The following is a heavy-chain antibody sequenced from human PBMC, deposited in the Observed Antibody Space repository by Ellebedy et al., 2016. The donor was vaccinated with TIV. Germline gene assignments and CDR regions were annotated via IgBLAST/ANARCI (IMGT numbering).Heavy chain of an antibody. V-gene: IGHV1-3*01. CDR1: GYTFTSYT. Sequence: ALVKVSCKASGYTFTSYTMHWVRQAPGQRLEWMGWINPVNGDTKYSPNFQDRVTITRDTSATTAYMDLSSLTSEDTAVYYCARARDPDSSAQLYWGQGTLVTVSS. CDR3: ARARDPDSSAQLY. CDR2: INPVNGDT. J-gene: IGHJ4*02. D-gene: IGHD3-22*01.